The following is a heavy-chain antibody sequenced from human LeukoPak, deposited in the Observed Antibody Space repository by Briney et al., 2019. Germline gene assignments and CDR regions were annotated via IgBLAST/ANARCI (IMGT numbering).Heavy chain of an antibody. CDR1: GYTFTGYY. Sequence: ASVKVSCKASGYTFTGYYMHWVRQAPGQGLEWMGWINPNSGGTNYAQKFQGRVTMTRDTSISTAYMELSRLRSDDTAVYYCARDRWFGELLTWGVLGDDYWGQGTLVTVSS. CDR2: INPNSGGT. V-gene: IGHV1-2*02. CDR3: ARDRWFGELLTWGVLGDDY. D-gene: IGHD3-10*01. J-gene: IGHJ4*02.